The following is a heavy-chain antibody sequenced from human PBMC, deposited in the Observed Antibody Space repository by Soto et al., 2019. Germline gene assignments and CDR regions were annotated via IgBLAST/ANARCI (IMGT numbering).Heavy chain of an antibody. V-gene: IGHV3-23*01. J-gene: IGHJ5*01. CDR2: ISGSGGPI. CDR1: GFTFSSYA. CDR3: ARDLIYSLDS. D-gene: IGHD4-4*01. Sequence: GGSLRLSCAASGFTFSSYAMSWVRQAPGKGLEWVSAISGSGGPIYYSESVKGRFTISRDNARNSLYLQMNSLTVEDTALYYCARDLIYSLDSWGQGTQVTVSS.